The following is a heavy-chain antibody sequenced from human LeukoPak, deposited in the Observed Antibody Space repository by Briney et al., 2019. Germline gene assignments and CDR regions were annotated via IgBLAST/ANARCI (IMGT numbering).Heavy chain of an antibody. V-gene: IGHV4-61*05. Sequence: SETLSLTCIVSGGSISSSIYYWGWIRQPPGKGLEWIGYIYYSGSTNYNPSLKSRVTISVDTSKNQFSLKLSSVTAADTAVYYCAIRSVSPRGFDYWGQGTLVTVSS. CDR1: GGSISSSIYY. J-gene: IGHJ4*02. D-gene: IGHD1-14*01. CDR2: IYYSGST. CDR3: AIRSVSPRGFDY.